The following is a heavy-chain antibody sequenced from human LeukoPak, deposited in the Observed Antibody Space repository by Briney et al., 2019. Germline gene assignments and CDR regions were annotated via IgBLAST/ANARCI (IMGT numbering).Heavy chain of an antibody. V-gene: IGHV5-51*01. CDR2: IYPGDPDT. CDR1: GYSFTSYW. D-gene: IGHD3-10*01. CDR3: ARREGDYYGSGSYYEP. J-gene: IGHJ5*02. Sequence: HGESLKISCKGSGYSFTSYWIGWVRQMPGKGLEWMGIIYPGDPDTRYSPSFQGQVTISADKSISTAYLQWSSLKASDTAMYYCARREGDYYGSGSYYEPWGQGTLVTVSS.